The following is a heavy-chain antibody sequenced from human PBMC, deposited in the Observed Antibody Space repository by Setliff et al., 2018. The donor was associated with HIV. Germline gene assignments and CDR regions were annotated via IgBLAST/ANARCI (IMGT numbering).Heavy chain of an antibody. CDR1: GYTFTGYY. D-gene: IGHD3-9*01. J-gene: IGHJ6*02. CDR2: INPNSGGT. Sequence: GVSVKVSCKASGYTFTGYYMHWVRQAPGQGLEWMGRINPNSGGTNYAQKFQGRVTKTRNTSISTAYMELSSLRSEDTAVYYCAKEGYDILTGYYEGRGGMDVWGQGTTVTSP. CDR3: AKEGYDILTGYYEGRGGMDV. V-gene: IGHV1-2*06.